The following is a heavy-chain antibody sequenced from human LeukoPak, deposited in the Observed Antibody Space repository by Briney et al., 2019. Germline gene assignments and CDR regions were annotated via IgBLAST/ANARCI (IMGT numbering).Heavy chain of an antibody. Sequence: GGSLRLSCAASGFTFSSYWMSWVRQAPGKGLEWVANIKQDGSEKYYVDSVKGRFTISRDNAKNSLYLQMNSLRAEDTAVYYCARGVRSSSWYWFDPWGQGTLVTVSS. CDR1: GFTFSSYW. J-gene: IGHJ5*02. D-gene: IGHD6-13*01. CDR3: ARGVRSSSWYWFDP. CDR2: IKQDGSEK. V-gene: IGHV3-7*01.